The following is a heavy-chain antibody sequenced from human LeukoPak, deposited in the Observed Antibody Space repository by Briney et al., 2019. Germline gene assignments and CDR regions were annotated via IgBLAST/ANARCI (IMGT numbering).Heavy chain of an antibody. CDR1: GFTVSSNY. V-gene: IGHV3-53*01. D-gene: IGHD5-18*01. Sequence: PGGSLRLSCAASGFTVSSNYMSWVRQAPGKGLEWVSVIYSGGSTYYADSVKGRFTISRDNSKNTLYLQMNSLRAEDTAVYYCAKQGGYSYGYYFDYWGQGTLVTVPS. CDR2: IYSGGST. CDR3: AKQGGYSYGYYFDY. J-gene: IGHJ4*02.